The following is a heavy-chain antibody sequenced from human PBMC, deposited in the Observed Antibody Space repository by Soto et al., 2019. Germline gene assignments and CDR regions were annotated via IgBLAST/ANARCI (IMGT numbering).Heavy chain of an antibody. CDR3: ARERIAVAPGRWFDP. CDR1: GGSFSGYY. CDR2: INHSGST. Sequence: SETRSLTCAVYGGSFSGYYWSWIRQPPGKGLEWIGEINHSGSTNYNPSLKSRVTISVDTSKNQFSLKLSSVTAADTAVYYCARERIAVAPGRWFDPWGQGTLVTVSS. V-gene: IGHV4-34*01. J-gene: IGHJ5*02. D-gene: IGHD6-19*01.